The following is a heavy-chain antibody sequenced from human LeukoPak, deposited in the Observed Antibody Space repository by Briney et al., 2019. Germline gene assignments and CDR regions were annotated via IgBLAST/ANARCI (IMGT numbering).Heavy chain of an antibody. CDR2: ISHSGGTT. V-gene: IGHV3-23*01. CDR1: GFPFSSYA. Sequence: GGSLRLSCAASGFPFSSYAMSWVRQAPGKGLEWVSAISHSGGTTYYADSVKGRFTISRDNSKNTLYLQMHSLRAEDTALYYCAKSQLRYCSGGSCFDAFDIWGQGTMVTVSS. CDR3: AKSQLRYCSGGSCFDAFDI. D-gene: IGHD2-15*01. J-gene: IGHJ3*02.